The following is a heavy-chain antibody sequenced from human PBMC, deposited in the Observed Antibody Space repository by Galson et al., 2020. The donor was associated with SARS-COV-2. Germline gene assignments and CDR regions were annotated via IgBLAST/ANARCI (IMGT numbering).Heavy chain of an antibody. J-gene: IGHJ4*02. V-gene: IGHV3-7*01. CDR2: VKQDGSDR. CDR3: ARDQNGYNDF. D-gene: IGHD6-25*01. Sequence: GESLKISCAASGFTFSTSWMSWVRQAPGKGLEWVANVKQDGSDRYYVDSVKGRFTISSDYAKNSVYLQMNSLRAEDTAVYYCARDQNGYNDFWGQGTLVTVSS. CDR1: GFTFSTSW.